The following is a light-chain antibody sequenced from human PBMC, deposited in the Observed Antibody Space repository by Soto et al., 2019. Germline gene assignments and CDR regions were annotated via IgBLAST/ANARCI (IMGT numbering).Light chain of an antibody. CDR2: EGT. V-gene: IGLV2-23*01. Sequence: QSALTQPASVSGSPGQSITISCTGTSSDVGSYNLVSWYQQHPGKAPKLMIYEGTKRPSGVSNRFSGSKSGNTPSLTISGLQAEDEADYYCCSYARTRTWVFGGGTKLTVL. CDR1: SSDVGSYNL. J-gene: IGLJ3*02. CDR3: CSYARTRTWV.